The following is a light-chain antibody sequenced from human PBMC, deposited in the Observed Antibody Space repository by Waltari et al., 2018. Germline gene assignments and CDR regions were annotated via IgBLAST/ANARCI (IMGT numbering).Light chain of an antibody. J-gene: IGKJ1*01. V-gene: IGKV3-20*01. CDR2: RAS. Sequence: EIVLTQSPGTASLSPGERVTLSCRASQSVGSSSLAWYQQKPGPAPRLVIYRASRRATGTPDRLSGSGSGTDFSLTISRLEPEDFAVYYCQQHGTLPATFGQGTKVEIK. CDR1: QSVGSSS. CDR3: QQHGTLPAT.